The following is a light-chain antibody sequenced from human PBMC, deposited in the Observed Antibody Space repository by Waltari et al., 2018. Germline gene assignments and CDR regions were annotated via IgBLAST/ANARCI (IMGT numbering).Light chain of an antibody. CDR2: LEGSGSY. V-gene: IGLV4-60*03. CDR3: ETWDSNTRV. Sequence: QPVLTQSSSASASLGSSVKLTCTLSSGHSSYIIAWHQQQPGKAPRYLMKLEGSGSYNKGSGVPDRFSGSSSWADRYLTISNLQSEDEADYYCETWDSNTRVFGTGTKV. CDR1: SGHSSYI. J-gene: IGLJ1*01.